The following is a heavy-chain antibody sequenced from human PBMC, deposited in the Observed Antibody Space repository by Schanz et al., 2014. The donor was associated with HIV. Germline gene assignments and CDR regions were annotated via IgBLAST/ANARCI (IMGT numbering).Heavy chain of an antibody. D-gene: IGHD6-19*01. Sequence: QVQLVQSGAEVKKPGASVTVSCKASGYTFTNYGINWVRQAPGQGLEWMGWVRPNSGDTYYVKKFQGRVTMTRVTSISTASMELSGLTSDDTAVYYCARAPPREQWLIGYYGMDVWGQGTTVTVS. CDR2: VRPNSGDT. J-gene: IGHJ6*02. CDR3: ARAPPREQWLIGYYGMDV. V-gene: IGHV1-2*02. CDR1: GYTFTNYG.